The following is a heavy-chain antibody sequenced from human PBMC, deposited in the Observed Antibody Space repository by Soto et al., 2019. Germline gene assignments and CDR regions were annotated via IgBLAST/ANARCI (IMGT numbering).Heavy chain of an antibody. CDR3: AKDLDDYSSAIDF. D-gene: IGHD4-4*01. CDR1: GFSFRKYA. J-gene: IGHJ4*02. Sequence: EVQLLESGGGLVQPGGSLRLSCVGSGFSFRKYAMNWVRQAPGKGLEWVSGISGSGGSGRGFYADPVKGRFTISRDNSKNTLYLEMNSLRAEDTAVYYCAKDLDDYSSAIDFWGQVTLVTVSS. V-gene: IGHV3-23*01. CDR2: ISGSGGSGRG.